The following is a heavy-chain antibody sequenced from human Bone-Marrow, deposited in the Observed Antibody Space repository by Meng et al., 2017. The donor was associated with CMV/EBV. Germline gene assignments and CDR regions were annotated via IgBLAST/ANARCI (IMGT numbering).Heavy chain of an antibody. J-gene: IGHJ4*02. CDR2: ISTSSHT. CDR1: GFTFSTYN. D-gene: IGHD3-10*01. CDR3: AREGVLG. Sequence: GGSLRLSCAASGFTFSTYNMNWVRQAPGKGLEWVSSISTSSHTYYADSVKGRFTISRDNAKTSLYLQMNSLRAEDTAVYYCAREGVLGWGQGTLDTVSS. V-gene: IGHV3-21*06.